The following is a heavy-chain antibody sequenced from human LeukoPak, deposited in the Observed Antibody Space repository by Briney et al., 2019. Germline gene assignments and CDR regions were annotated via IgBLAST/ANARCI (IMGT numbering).Heavy chain of an antibody. Sequence: ASVKVSCKASGYTFTGYYMHWVRQAPGQGLEWMGWINPNSGSTNYAQKFQGRVTMTRDTSISTAYMELSRLRSDDTAVYYCARMCSGGSCSTKAFDYWGQGTLVTVSS. CDR2: INPNSGST. J-gene: IGHJ4*02. CDR3: ARMCSGGSCSTKAFDY. V-gene: IGHV1-2*02. D-gene: IGHD2-15*01. CDR1: GYTFTGYY.